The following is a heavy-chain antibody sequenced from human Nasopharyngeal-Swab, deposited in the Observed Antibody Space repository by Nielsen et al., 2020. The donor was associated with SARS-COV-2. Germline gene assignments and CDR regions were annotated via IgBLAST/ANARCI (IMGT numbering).Heavy chain of an antibody. D-gene: IGHD3-3*01. CDR3: AIFTPPGRYYDFWFYYMDV. J-gene: IGHJ6*03. CDR1: GYCFTSYW. CDR2: IYPGDSDT. Sequence: QVSCKGSGYCFTSYWIGWVRQMPGKGLEWMGFIYPGDSDTRYSPSSQGQVPISADKSNSTAYLQWSSLKASDTALYYCAIFTPPGRYYDFWFYYMDVWGKGTTVTVSS. V-gene: IGHV5-51*01.